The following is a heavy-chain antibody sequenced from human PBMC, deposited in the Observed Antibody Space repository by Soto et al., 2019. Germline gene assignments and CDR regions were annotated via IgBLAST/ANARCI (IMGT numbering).Heavy chain of an antibody. CDR3: ARGSRDVLLWFGEFFPFDY. D-gene: IGHD3-10*01. CDR2: IYYSGST. V-gene: IGHV4-59*01. Sequence: PSETLSLTCTVSGGSISSYYWSWIRQPPGKGLEWIGYIYYSGSTNYNPSLKSRVTITVDTSKNQFSLKLSSVTAADTAVYYCARGSRDVLLWFGEFFPFDYWGQGTLVTVSS. CDR1: GGSISSYY. J-gene: IGHJ4*02.